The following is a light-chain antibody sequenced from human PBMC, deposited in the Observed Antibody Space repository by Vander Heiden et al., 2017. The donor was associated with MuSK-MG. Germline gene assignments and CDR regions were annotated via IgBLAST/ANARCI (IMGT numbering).Light chain of an antibody. Sequence: QSVLTQPPSVSAAPGQKVTISCSGSSSNIGSNFVSWYQQLPGTAPKRLIYDNNKRPSGIPDRFSGSKSGTSATLGITGLQTGDEADYYCGTWDSSLSAAVFGGGTQLTVL. CDR1: SSNIGSNF. CDR2: DNN. CDR3: GTWDSSLSAAV. V-gene: IGLV1-51*01. J-gene: IGLJ7*01.